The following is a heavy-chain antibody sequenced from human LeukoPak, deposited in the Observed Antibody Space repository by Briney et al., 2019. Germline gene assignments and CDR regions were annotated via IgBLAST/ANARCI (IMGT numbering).Heavy chain of an antibody. Sequence: SETLSLTCAVYGGSFSGYYWSWIRQPPGNGLEWTGEINHSGSTNYNPSLKSRVTISVDTSKNQFSLKLSSVTAADTAVYYCARGSIAARPRYNWFDPWGQGTLVTVSS. J-gene: IGHJ5*02. CDR3: ARGSIAARPRYNWFDP. CDR1: GGSFSGYY. CDR2: INHSGST. D-gene: IGHD6-6*01. V-gene: IGHV4-34*01.